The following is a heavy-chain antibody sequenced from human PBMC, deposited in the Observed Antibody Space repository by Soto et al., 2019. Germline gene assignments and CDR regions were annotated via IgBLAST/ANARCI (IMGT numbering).Heavy chain of an antibody. J-gene: IGHJ4*02. V-gene: IGHV3-74*01. CDR2: VNPESTVT. Sequence: PGGSLRLSCAASGFTFSNHWMHWVRLTPGEGLVSISRVNPESTVTNYADSVRGRFTISRDNSKNTLSLQMNSLRAEDTAVYYCTKANRYCSGANCFTFDYWGLGTLVTVSS. CDR3: TKANRYCSGANCFTFDY. CDR1: GFTFSNHW. D-gene: IGHD2-15*01.